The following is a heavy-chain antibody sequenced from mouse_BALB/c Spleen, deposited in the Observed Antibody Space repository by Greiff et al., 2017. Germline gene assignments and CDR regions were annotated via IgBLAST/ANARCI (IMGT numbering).Heavy chain of an antibody. Sequence: EVQGVESGGGLVKPGGSLKLSCAASGFTFSSYTMSWVRQTPVKRLEWVATISSGGSYTYYPDSVKGRFTISRDNAKNTLYLQMSSLKSEDTAMYYCTREDSYYYGSSYLYYVDEWGEGNTLTGSA. D-gene: IGHD1-1*01. CDR2: ISSGGSYT. CDR3: TREDSYYYGSSYLYYVDE. V-gene: IGHV5-6-4*01. J-gene: IGHJ2*01. CDR1: GFTFSSYT.